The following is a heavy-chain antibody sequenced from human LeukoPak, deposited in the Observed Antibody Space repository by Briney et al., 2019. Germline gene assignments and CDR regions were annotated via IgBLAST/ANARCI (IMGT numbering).Heavy chain of an antibody. D-gene: IGHD3-9*01. CDR3: VSARENYDILTGYYKGGSFDY. CDR2: MYHSGGT. J-gene: IGHJ4*02. V-gene: IGHV4-4*02. Sequence: SETLSLTCAVSGGSITDSYWWTWVRQPPGKGLEWIGDMYHSGGTNYNPSLKGRVTISVDKSKNHFSLKLSSVTAADTAVYYCVSARENYDILTGYYKGGSFDYWGQGTLVTVSS. CDR1: GGSITDSYW.